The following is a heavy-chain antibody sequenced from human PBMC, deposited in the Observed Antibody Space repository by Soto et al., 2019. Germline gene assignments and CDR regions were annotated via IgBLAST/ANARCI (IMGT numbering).Heavy chain of an antibody. Sequence: SVKVSCKASGYTFTYRYLHWVRQAPGQALKWMGWITPFNGNTNYAQKFQDRVTITRDRSMSTAYMELSSLRSEDTAMYYCARSRGYCSGGRCRAFDYGMDVWGQGTTVTVSS. CDR2: ITPFNGNT. CDR3: ARSRGYCSGGRCRAFDYGMDV. CDR1: GYTFTYRY. V-gene: IGHV1-45*02. D-gene: IGHD2-15*01. J-gene: IGHJ6*02.